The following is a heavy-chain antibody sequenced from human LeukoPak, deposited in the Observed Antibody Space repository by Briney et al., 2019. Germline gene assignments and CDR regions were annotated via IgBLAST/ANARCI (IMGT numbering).Heavy chain of an antibody. J-gene: IGHJ4*02. CDR2: ISASGSNI. CDR1: GFPFSSYS. V-gene: IGHV3-48*01. CDR3: VRVKGTYFDF. D-gene: IGHD1-1*01. Sequence: GGSLRLSCAASGFPFSSYSMNWVRQAPGKGLEWVSYISASGSNIYYLDSVKGRFTVSRDNAMSSLFLQMDRPRAEDTAVYYCVRVKGTYFDFWGQGTLVTVSS.